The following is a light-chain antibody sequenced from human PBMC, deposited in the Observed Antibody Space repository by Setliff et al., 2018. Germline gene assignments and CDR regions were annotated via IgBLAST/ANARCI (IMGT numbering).Light chain of an antibody. CDR1: SSDVGGYDY. J-gene: IGLJ1*01. CDR2: DVI. V-gene: IGLV2-14*03. CDR3: FSYTSSSSYV. Sequence: QSVLTQPASVSGSPGQPITISCTGSSSDVGGYDYVSWYQHHPGRAPKFMIYDVIKRPSGVSNRFSGSKSGNTASLTISGLQAEDEADYYCFSYTSSSSYVFGSGTKVTVL.